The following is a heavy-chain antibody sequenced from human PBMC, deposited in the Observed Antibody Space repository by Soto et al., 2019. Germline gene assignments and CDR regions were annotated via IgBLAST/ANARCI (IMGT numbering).Heavy chain of an antibody. D-gene: IGHD3-22*01. CDR1: GFTFSSYA. CDR3: AKGPLYYYDSSGYYSAY. CDR2: ISGSGGST. V-gene: IGHV3-23*01. Sequence: LRLSCAASGFTFSSYAMSWVRQAPGKGLEWVSAISGSGGSTYYADSVKGRFTISRDNSKNTLYLQMNSLRAEDTAVYYCAKGPLYYYDSSGYYSAYWGQGTLVTSPQ. J-gene: IGHJ4*02.